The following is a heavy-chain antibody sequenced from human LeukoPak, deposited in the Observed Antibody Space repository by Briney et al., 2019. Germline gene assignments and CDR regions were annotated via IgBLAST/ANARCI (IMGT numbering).Heavy chain of an antibody. Sequence: PSETLSLTCTVSGDSISSSVFYWTWIRQPPGKGLEWIGEINHSGSTNYNPSLKSRVTISVDTSKNQFSLKLSSVTAADTAVYYCARGGLRSQGGDVWGQGTTVTVSS. V-gene: IGHV4-39*07. J-gene: IGHJ6*02. D-gene: IGHD4-17*01. CDR1: GDSISSSVFY. CDR3: ARGGLRSQGGDV. CDR2: INHSGST.